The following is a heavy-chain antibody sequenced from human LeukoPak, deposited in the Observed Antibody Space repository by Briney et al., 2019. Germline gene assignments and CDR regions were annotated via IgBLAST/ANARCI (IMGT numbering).Heavy chain of an antibody. CDR1: GGSFSGYY. V-gene: IGHV4-34*01. CDR2: INHSGST. CDR3: ARGYSYGQRFDY. J-gene: IGHJ4*02. Sequence: SGTLSLTCAVYGGSFSGYYWSWIRQPPGKGLEWIGEINHSGSTNYNPSLKSRVTISVDTSKNQFSLKLSSVTAADTAVYYCARGYSYGQRFDYWGQGTLVTVSS. D-gene: IGHD5-18*01.